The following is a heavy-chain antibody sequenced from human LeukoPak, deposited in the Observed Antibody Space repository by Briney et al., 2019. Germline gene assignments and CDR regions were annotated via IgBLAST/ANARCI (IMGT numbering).Heavy chain of an antibody. D-gene: IGHD3-3*01. V-gene: IGHV1-69*13. J-gene: IGHJ5*02. CDR2: IIPIFGTA. CDR1: GYTFPSYF. Sequence: SVKVSCKASGYTFPSYFMHWVRQAPGQGLEWMGGIIPIFGTANYAQKFQGRVTITADESTSTAYMELSSLRSEDTAVYYCARDLVSWAIFGVVITNNWFDPWGQGTLVTVSS. CDR3: ARDLVSWAIFGVVITNNWFDP.